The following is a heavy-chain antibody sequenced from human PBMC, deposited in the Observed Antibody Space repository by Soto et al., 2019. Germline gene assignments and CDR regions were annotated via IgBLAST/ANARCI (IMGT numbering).Heavy chain of an antibody. CDR2: IYYSGST. J-gene: IGHJ4*02. CDR3: ARSSGDHRYYFDY. Sequence: QVQLQESGPGLVKPSQTLSLTCTVSGGSISSGGYYWSWIRQHPGKGLEWIGYIYYSGSTYYNPSLKSRVTLSVDTSKNQFSLKLSSVTAADTAVYYCARSSGDHRYYFDYWGQGTLVTVSS. D-gene: IGHD4-17*01. CDR1: GGSISSGGYY. V-gene: IGHV4-31*03.